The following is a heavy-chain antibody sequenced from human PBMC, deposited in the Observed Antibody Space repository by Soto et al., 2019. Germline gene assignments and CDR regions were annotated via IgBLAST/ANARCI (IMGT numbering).Heavy chain of an antibody. Sequence: LSLTCAVSGGSISSSNWWSWVRQPPGKGLEWVSYISSSSSYTNYADSVKGRFTISRDNAKNSLYLQMNSLRAEDTAVYYCAIGILPLADSTTDFWGQGTLVPVSS. V-gene: IGHV3-11*06. CDR3: AIGILPLADSTTDF. CDR2: ISSSSSYT. CDR1: GGSISSSN. J-gene: IGHJ4*02. D-gene: IGHD2-15*01.